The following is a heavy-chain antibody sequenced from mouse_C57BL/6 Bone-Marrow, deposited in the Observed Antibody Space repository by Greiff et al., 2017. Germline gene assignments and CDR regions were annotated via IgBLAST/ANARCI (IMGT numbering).Heavy chain of an antibody. CDR3: AREGDVGSDY. V-gene: IGHV1-26*01. D-gene: IGHD2-13*01. J-gene: IGHJ4*01. CDR2: INPNNGGT. Sequence: VQLQQSGPELVKPGASVKISCTASGYTFTDYYMNWVKQSHGKSLEWIGDINPNNGGTSYTQKFKGQATLTVDKSSSTAYMQLRSLTSEDSAVYYCAREGDVGSDYWVQGTSVTVSS. CDR1: GYTFTDYY.